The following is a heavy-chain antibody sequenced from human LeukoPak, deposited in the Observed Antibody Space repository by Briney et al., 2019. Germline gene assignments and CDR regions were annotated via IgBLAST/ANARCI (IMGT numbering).Heavy chain of an antibody. Sequence: PSETLSLTCTVSGGSISSYYWSWIRQPAGKGLEWIGRIYTSGSTNYNPSLKSRVTMSVDTSKSQFSLKLSSVTAADTAVYYCARSLGAERGYSGYDSLYYFDYWGQGTLVTVSS. CDR1: GGSISSYY. CDR3: ARSLGAERGYSGYDSLYYFDY. CDR2: IYTSGST. D-gene: IGHD5-12*01. V-gene: IGHV4-4*07. J-gene: IGHJ4*02.